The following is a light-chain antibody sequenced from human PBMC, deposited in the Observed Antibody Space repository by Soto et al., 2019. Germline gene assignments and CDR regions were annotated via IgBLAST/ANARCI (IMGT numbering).Light chain of an antibody. J-gene: IGKJ5*01. CDR2: GAS. V-gene: IGKV3-20*01. CDR3: QLYGNSPP. Sequence: EIVLTHSPGTLSLSPGARATLSCRASQSVSSSYLAWYQQKPGQAPRLLIYGASSRATGIPDRFSGSGSGTDFTLTISRLEPEDFAVYYCQLYGNSPPFGQGTRLEI. CDR1: QSVSSSY.